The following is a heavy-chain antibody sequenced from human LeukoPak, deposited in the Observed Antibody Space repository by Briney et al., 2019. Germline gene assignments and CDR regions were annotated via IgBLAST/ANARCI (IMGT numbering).Heavy chain of an antibody. D-gene: IGHD3-10*01. V-gene: IGHV3-33*06. CDR3: AKDDGSGLQTYYFDY. Sequence: HAGGSLRLSCAASGFTFSSYAMHWVRQAPGKGLEWVAVIWYDGSNKYYAESVKGRFTISRDNSKNTLYLQMNSLRAEDTAVYYCAKDDGSGLQTYYFDYWGQGTLVTVSS. CDR2: IWYDGSNK. J-gene: IGHJ4*02. CDR1: GFTFSSYA.